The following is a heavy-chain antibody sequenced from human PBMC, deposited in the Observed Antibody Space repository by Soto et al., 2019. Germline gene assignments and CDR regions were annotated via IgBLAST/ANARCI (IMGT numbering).Heavy chain of an antibody. Sequence: QVQLVQSGAEVKKRGASVKVSCKACGCTFTSYGISWVRQAPGQGLEWMGWISAYNGNTNYAQKLQGRVTMTTDTSTSTAYMELRSLRSDDTAVYYCARDGAYYDSSGNAFDIWGQGTMVTVSS. CDR1: GCTFTSYG. CDR2: ISAYNGNT. D-gene: IGHD3-22*01. V-gene: IGHV1-18*01. CDR3: ARDGAYYDSSGNAFDI. J-gene: IGHJ3*02.